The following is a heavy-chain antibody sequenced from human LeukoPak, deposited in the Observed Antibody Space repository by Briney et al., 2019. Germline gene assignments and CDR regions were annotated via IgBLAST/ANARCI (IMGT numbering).Heavy chain of an antibody. Sequence: GRSLRLSCAASGFTFDDYAMHWVRQAPGKGLEWVSGISWNSGSIGYADSVKGRFTISRDNAKNSLYLQMNSLRAEDTALYYCAKDSRGRAARPGGPASWGQGTLVTVSS. D-gene: IGHD6-6*01. V-gene: IGHV3-9*01. CDR2: ISWNSGSI. CDR3: AKDSRGRAARPGGPAS. CDR1: GFTFDDYA. J-gene: IGHJ5*02.